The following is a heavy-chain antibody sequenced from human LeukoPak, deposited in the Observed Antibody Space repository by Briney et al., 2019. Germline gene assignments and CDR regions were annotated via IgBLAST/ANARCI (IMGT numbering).Heavy chain of an antibody. CDR2: IYYSGST. D-gene: IGHD3-10*01. J-gene: IGHJ4*01. CDR3: ASHYGSGFDY. V-gene: IGHV4-59*01. CDR1: VGSISSYY. Sequence: SETLSLTCTVSVGSISSYYWSWIRQPPGKGLEWIGYIYYSGSTNYNPSLKSRVTISIDTSKNQFSLKLSSVTAADTAMYYCASHYGSGFDYWGQEPWPPSPQ.